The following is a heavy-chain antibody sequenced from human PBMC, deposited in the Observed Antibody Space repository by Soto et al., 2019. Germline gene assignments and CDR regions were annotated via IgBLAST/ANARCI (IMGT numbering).Heavy chain of an antibody. D-gene: IGHD5-12*01. Sequence: QVQLQESGPGLVKPSQTLSLTCTVSGGSISSGDYYWSWIRQPPGKGLEWIGYIYYSGSTYYNPSLKSRVTISVDTSKTQFSLKLSSVTAADTAVYYCARAGYSGYDHLFPDYWGQGTLVTVSS. J-gene: IGHJ4*02. CDR2: IYYSGST. CDR1: GGSISSGDYY. V-gene: IGHV4-30-4*01. CDR3: ARAGYSGYDHLFPDY.